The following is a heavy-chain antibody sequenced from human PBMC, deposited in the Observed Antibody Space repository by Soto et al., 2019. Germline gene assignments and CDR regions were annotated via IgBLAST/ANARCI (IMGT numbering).Heavy chain of an antibody. D-gene: IGHD7-27*01. CDR2: ISGSGGST. CDR1: GFTFSIFA. V-gene: IGHV3-23*01. Sequence: GGSLRLSCAASGFTFSIFAMSWVRQSPGKGLEWVSTISGSGGSTYYADAVKGRFTISRDNSMGTLYLQMKSLRVEDTAIYYCATDVSLGSTVDLGYWGQGALVTVSS. J-gene: IGHJ4*02. CDR3: ATDVSLGSTVDLGY.